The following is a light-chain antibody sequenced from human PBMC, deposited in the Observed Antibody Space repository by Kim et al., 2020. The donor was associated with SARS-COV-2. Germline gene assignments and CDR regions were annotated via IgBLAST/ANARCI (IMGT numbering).Light chain of an antibody. CDR3: QQTSSIPLT. J-gene: IGKJ4*01. CDR2: TAS. Sequence: AAIGERVTSTCRASRNINNWLAWYQQKPGKAPKLLIYTASDLQAGVPSRFSGSGSGTDFTLTINSLQPGDFATYYCQQTSSIPLTFGEGTKVDIK. V-gene: IGKV1-12*01. CDR1: RNINNW.